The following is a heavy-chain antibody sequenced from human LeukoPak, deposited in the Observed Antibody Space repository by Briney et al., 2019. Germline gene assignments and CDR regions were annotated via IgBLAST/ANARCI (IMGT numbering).Heavy chain of an antibody. CDR2: IKQDGSEK. CDR1: GFTFSNYW. CDR3: ARSSSGYHS. D-gene: IGHD3-22*01. J-gene: IGHJ4*02. Sequence: GGSLRLSCTASGFTFSNYWMHWVRQAPGKGLEWVANIKQDGSEKYYVDSVKGRFTISRDNAKNSLYLQMSSLRAEDTAVYYCARSSSGYHSWGQGTLVTVSS. V-gene: IGHV3-7*01.